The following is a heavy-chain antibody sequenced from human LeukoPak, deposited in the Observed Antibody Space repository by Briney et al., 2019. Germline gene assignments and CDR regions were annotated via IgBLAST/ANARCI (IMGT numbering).Heavy chain of an antibody. Sequence: ASVKVSCKASGYTFTGYYMHWVRQAPGQGLEWMGRINPNSGGTNYAQKFQGRVTMTRDTSIGTAYMELSRLRSDDTAVYYCARDGDIVATEDLDYWGQGTLVTVSS. J-gene: IGHJ4*02. CDR2: INPNSGGT. CDR1: GYTFTGYY. D-gene: IGHD5-12*01. CDR3: ARDGDIVATEDLDY. V-gene: IGHV1-2*06.